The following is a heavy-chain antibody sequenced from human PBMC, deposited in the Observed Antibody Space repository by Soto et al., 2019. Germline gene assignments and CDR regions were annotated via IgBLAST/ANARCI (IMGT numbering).Heavy chain of an antibody. D-gene: IGHD1-7*01. V-gene: IGHV3-11*06. CDR1: GFTFSDYY. J-gene: IGHJ4*02. Sequence: GGSLRLSCEGSGFTFSDYYISWIRQAPGKGLEWISYSSNSGTFSRYADSVEGRFSISRDNTKNLLYLQMNSLRAEDTAVYYCARSGENYNRLDYWGQGTPVTVSS. CDR2: SSNSGTFS. CDR3: ARSGENYNRLDY.